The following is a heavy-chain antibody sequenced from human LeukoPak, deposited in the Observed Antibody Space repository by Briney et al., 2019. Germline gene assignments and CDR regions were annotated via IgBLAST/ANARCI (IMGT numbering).Heavy chain of an antibody. V-gene: IGHV3-48*03. Sequence: GGSLRLSCAASGFTFSSYEMNWVRQALEKGLEWVSYISSSGSTIYYADSVKGRFTISRDNAKNSLYLQMNSLKAEDTAVYYCATVSVGALYGYWGQGTLVTVSS. D-gene: IGHD1-26*01. CDR2: ISSSGSTI. CDR3: ATVSVGALYGY. CDR1: GFTFSSYE. J-gene: IGHJ4*02.